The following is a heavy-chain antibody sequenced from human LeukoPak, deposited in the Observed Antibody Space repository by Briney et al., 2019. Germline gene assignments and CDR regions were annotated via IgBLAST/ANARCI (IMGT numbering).Heavy chain of an antibody. CDR3: AKESPFGRGMDV. J-gene: IGHJ6*02. V-gene: IGHV3-30*02. Sequence: GGSLRLSCAASGFTFSSYSMNWVRQAPGKGLEWVAFIRYDGSNKYYADSVKGRFTISRDNSKNTLYLQMNSLRAEDTAVYYCAKESPFGRGMDVWGQGTTVTVSS. CDR2: IRYDGSNK. D-gene: IGHD3-10*01. CDR1: GFTFSSYS.